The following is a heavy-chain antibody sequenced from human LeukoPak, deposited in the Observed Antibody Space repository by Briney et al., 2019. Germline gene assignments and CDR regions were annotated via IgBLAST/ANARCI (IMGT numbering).Heavy chain of an antibody. D-gene: IGHD2-2*01. CDR3: ARDSLGIYCSSTSCSDWFDP. Sequence: GRSLRLSCAASGFTFSSYGMPWVRQAPGKGLEWVAVIWYDGSNKYYADSVKGRFTISRDNSKNTLYLQMNSLRAEDTAVYYCARDSLGIYCSSTSCSDWFDPWGQGTLVTVSS. CDR1: GFTFSSYG. V-gene: IGHV3-33*01. J-gene: IGHJ5*02. CDR2: IWYDGSNK.